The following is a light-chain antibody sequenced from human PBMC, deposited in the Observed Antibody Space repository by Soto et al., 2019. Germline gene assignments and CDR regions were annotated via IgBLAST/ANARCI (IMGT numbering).Light chain of an antibody. CDR3: QQYKSWPIT. CDR1: QSVSSSY. J-gene: IGKJ5*01. CDR2: GAS. V-gene: IGKV3-20*01. Sequence: EIVLTQSPGTLSLSPGERATLSCRASQSVSSSYLAWYHQKPGQAPRRVVYGASTWATGVPPRFTGSGSGTKFTLTISGLQSEDFAVYYCQQYKSWPITFGQGTRLEIK.